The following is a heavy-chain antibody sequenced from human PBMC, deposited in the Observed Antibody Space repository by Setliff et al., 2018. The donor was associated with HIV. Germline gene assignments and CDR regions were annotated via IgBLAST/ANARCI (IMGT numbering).Heavy chain of an antibody. Sequence: GGSLRLSCAVSGFTFEDYGMSWVRQAPGKGLEWVSGINWNGGSTGYVDSVKGRFTISRDNAKNSLYLQMNSLRAEDMALYYCVRDRWLVPDTFDIWGQGTMVTVSS. CDR2: INWNGGST. CDR1: GFTFEDYG. V-gene: IGHV3-20*04. D-gene: IGHD6-19*01. J-gene: IGHJ3*02. CDR3: VRDRWLVPDTFDI.